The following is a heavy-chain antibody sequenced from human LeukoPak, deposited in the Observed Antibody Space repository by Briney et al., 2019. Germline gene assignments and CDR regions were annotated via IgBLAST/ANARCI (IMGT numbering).Heavy chain of an antibody. J-gene: IGHJ4*02. D-gene: IGHD2-21*02. V-gene: IGHV3-20*01. CDR3: ARVVVVTAGYYFDY. CDR2: INWNGGST. Sequence: PGGSLRLSCAASGFTFDDYGMSWVRQAPGKGLEWVSGINWNGGSTGYADSVKGRFTISRDNAKNSLYLQMNSLRAEDTALYHCARVVVVTAGYYFDYWGQGTLVTVSS. CDR1: GFTFDDYG.